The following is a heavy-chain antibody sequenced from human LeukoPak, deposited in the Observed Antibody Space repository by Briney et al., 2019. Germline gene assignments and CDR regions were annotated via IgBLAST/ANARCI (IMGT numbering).Heavy chain of an antibody. CDR3: ARGPNTGAFDA. V-gene: IGHV1-2*02. J-gene: IGHJ4*02. D-gene: IGHD7-27*01. CDR2: INPKSGDT. CDR1: GYTFSDYY. Sequence: ASVKVSCKASGYTFSDYYMHWWRQAPGQRLEWLGWINPKSGDTNFAQNFQGRVTRTRDTSISTAYMELSSLTSDDRAVYYCARGPNTGAFDAWGQGTLVTVSS.